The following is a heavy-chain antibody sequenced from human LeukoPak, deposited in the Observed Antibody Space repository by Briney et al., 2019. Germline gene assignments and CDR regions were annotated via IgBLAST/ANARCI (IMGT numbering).Heavy chain of an antibody. CDR1: GYTFTGYY. CDR3: ARSLAVAGSPVFDY. D-gene: IGHD6-19*01. Sequence: GASVKVSCKASGYTFTGYYMHWVRQAPGQGLEWMGWINPNSGGTNYAQKFQGRVTMTRDTSISTAYMELSRLRSDDTAVYYCARSLAVAGSPVFDYWGQGTLVTVSS. CDR2: INPNSGGT. J-gene: IGHJ4*02. V-gene: IGHV1-2*02.